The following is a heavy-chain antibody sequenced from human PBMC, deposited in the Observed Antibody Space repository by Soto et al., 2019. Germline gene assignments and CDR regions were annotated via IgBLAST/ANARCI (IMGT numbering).Heavy chain of an antibody. CDR1: GFNFSNDA. D-gene: IGHD2-15*01. CDR3: ARDPPGYCSGGSCYGFDY. V-gene: IGHV3-30-3*01. CDR2: ISYEGSNK. J-gene: IGHJ4*02. Sequence: QVQLVESGGGVVQPGRSLRLSCAASGFNFSNDAMHWVRQAPGNGLEWVAFISYEGSNKYYRDSVKGRFTISRDYSKNTLYLQMNSLRAEDTAVYYCARDPPGYCSGGSCYGFDYWGRGTLVTVSS.